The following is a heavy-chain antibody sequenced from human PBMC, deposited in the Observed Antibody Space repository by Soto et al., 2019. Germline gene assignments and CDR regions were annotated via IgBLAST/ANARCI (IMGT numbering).Heavy chain of an antibody. J-gene: IGHJ6*03. CDR2: IYYSGST. CDR1: GGSISSYY. D-gene: IGHD6-13*01. V-gene: IGHV4-59*08. CDR3: AGLEGYYHYMDV. Sequence: PSETLSLTCTVSGGSISSYYWTWIRQPPGKGLEWIGYIYYSGSTNYNPSLKSRVTISVATSKTQFSLKLSSVTAADTAVYYCAGLEGYYHYMDVWGKGTTVTVSS.